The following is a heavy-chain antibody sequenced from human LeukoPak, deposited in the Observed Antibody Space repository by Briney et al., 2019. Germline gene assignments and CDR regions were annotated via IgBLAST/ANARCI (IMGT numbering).Heavy chain of an antibody. J-gene: IGHJ4*02. CDR2: IYYSGST. CDR1: GGSINDYY. V-gene: IGHV4-59*01. CDR3: ARGLGGCLRLFDY. Sequence: SETLSLTCTVSGGSINDYYWTWIRQAPGKGLEWIGYIYYSGSTNYNPSLKSRVTISLDPSKSHFSLKLNSVTAADTAVYFCARGLGGCLRLFDYWGQGTLVPVSS. D-gene: IGHD6-19*01.